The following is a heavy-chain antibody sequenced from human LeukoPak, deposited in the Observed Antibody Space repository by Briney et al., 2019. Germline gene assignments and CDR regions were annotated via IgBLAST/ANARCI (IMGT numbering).Heavy chain of an antibody. V-gene: IGHV1-69*04. CDR2: IIPILGIA. Sequence: ASVKVSCKASGGTFSSYAISWVRQAPGQGLEWMGRIIPILGIANYAQKFQGRVTITADKSTSTAYMELRSLRSDDTAVYYCARGPPNYGMDVWGQGTTVTVSS. CDR1: GGTFSSYA. J-gene: IGHJ6*02. CDR3: ARGPPNYGMDV.